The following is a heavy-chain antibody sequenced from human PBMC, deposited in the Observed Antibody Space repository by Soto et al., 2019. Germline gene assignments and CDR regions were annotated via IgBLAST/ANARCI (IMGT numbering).Heavy chain of an antibody. CDR1: AGSIRSGDYY. J-gene: IGHJ4*02. Sequence: QVQLQESGPGLVKPSQTLSLTCTVSAGSIRSGDYYWTWIRQPTGKGLEWIGYIDHSGSAYYNPSLKSRATISIDTSNPQFSLKMTSVTAADTAVYYCAGELGTFYFDHWGQGTLVTVSS. CDR2: IDHSGSA. V-gene: IGHV4-30-4*01. D-gene: IGHD7-27*01. CDR3: AGELGTFYFDH.